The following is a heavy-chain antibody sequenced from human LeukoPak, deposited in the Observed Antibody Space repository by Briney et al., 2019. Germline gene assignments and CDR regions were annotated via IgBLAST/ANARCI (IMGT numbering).Heavy chain of an antibody. Sequence: GGSLRLSCAASGFTFSNAWMSWVRQAPGKGLEWVGRIKSKTDGWTTDYAAPVKGRFTISRDDSKNTLYLQMNSLKTEDTAVYYCARQDGVRGGYYYMDVWGKGTTVTVSS. CDR3: ARQDGVRGGYYYMDV. CDR1: GFTFSNAW. J-gene: IGHJ6*03. CDR2: IKSKTDGWTT. V-gene: IGHV3-15*01. D-gene: IGHD3-10*01.